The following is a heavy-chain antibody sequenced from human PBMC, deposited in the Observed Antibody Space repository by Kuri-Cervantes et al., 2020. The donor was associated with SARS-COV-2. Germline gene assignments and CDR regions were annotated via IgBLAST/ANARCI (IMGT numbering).Heavy chain of an antibody. V-gene: IGHV1-69*06. CDR1: AGTFSSYA. CDR3: ARDYYYDSSGYYYRFDY. D-gene: IGHD3-22*01. CDR2: IIPIFGTA. Sequence: SVKVSCKASAGTFSSYAISWVRQAPGQGLEWMGGIIPIFGTANYAQKFQGRVTITADKSTSTAYMELISLRSEDTAVYYCARDYYYDSSGYYYRFDYWGQGTLVTVSS. J-gene: IGHJ4*02.